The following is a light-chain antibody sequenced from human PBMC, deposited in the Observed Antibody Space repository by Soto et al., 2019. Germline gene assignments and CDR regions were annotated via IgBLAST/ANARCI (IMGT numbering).Light chain of an antibody. CDR1: QSVNIY. J-gene: IGKJ4*01. V-gene: IGKV3D-15*01. CDR2: GAS. CDR3: RQYDDWLRLT. Sequence: IVMTQSPATLSVSPGERATLSCRASQSVNIYLAWYQQKPGQAPRLLIFGASSRATGIPARFSGSGSGTEFNLTISSLQSEDFAVYFCRQYDDWLRLTFGGGTKVDIK.